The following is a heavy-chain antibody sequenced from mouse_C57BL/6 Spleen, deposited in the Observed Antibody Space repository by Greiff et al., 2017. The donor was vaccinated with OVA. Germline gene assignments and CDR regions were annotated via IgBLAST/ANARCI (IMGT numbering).Heavy chain of an antibody. D-gene: IGHD2-5*01. CDR3: ARWVYYRNSMDY. J-gene: IGHJ4*01. CDR2: IDPSDSET. V-gene: IGHV1-52*01. Sequence: VQLQQPGAELVRPGSSVKLSCKASGYTFTSYWLPWVKQRPIQGLEWIGNIDPSDSETNSNQKFKDKATLTVDKASSTAYMQLISLTSNDSAVYDCARWVYYRNSMDYWGQGTSVTVSS. CDR1: GYTFTSYW.